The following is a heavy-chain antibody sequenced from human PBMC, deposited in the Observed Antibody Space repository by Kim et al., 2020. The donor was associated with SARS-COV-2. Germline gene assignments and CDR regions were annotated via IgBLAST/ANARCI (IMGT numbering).Heavy chain of an antibody. Sequence: GGSLRLSCAASGFTFSSYAMHWVRQAPGKGLEWVAVISYDGSNKYYADSVKGRFTISRDNSKNTLHLQMNSMRAEDTAVYYCASGYYDILTGYLYWGQGT. V-gene: IGHV3-30*04. J-gene: IGHJ1*01. D-gene: IGHD3-9*01. CDR3: ASGYYDILTGYLY. CDR2: ISYDGSNK. CDR1: GFTFSSYA.